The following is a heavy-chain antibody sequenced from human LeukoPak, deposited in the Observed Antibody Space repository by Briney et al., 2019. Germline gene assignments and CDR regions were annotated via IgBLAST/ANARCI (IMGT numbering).Heavy chain of an antibody. Sequence: GGSLRLSCAASGLTFSSYGMHWVRQAPGKGLEWVAFIRYDGSNKYYADSVKGRFTISRDNSKNTLYLQMNSLRAEDTAVYYCARDRRMATTYDAFDIWGQGTMVTVSS. CDR1: GLTFSSYG. CDR2: IRYDGSNK. J-gene: IGHJ3*02. CDR3: ARDRRMATTYDAFDI. V-gene: IGHV3-30*02. D-gene: IGHD5-24*01.